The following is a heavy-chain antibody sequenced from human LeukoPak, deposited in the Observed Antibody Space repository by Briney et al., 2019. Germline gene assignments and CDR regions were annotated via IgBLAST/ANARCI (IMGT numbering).Heavy chain of an antibody. J-gene: IGHJ4*02. V-gene: IGHV4-4*02. Sequence: PSETLSLTCAVSGGSISSSAWWSWVRQPPGKGLEWIGEVYHSGSTNYNSFLKSRVTISVDKSKNQFSLKLTSATAADRAVYYCARDLGSSWFEPLDYWGQGILVIVSS. CDR1: GGSISSSAW. CDR2: VYHSGST. D-gene: IGHD6-13*01. CDR3: ARDLGSSWFEPLDY.